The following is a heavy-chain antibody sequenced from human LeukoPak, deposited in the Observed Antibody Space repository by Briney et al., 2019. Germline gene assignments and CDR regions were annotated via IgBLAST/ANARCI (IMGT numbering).Heavy chain of an antibody. V-gene: IGHV1-69*13. Sequence: SVKVSCKASGGTFSSYAISWVRQAPGQGLEWMGGIIPIFGTANYAQKFQGRVTITADESTSTAYMELSSLRSEDTAVYYCARGYSSSFFFDYWGQGTLVTVSS. CDR1: GGTFSSYA. D-gene: IGHD6-6*01. CDR3: ARGYSSSFFFDY. J-gene: IGHJ4*02. CDR2: IIPIFGTA.